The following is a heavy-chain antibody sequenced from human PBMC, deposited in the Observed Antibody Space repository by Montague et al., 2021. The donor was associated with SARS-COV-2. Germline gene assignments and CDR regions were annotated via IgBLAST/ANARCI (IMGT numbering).Heavy chain of an antibody. V-gene: IGHV4-39*07. Sequence: IYYSVSTYYNASLKSRVIISVDTSKNQFSLNLSSVTAADTAVYYGARVEAQQLAHSGGQGTLVTVSS. CDR2: IYYSVST. J-gene: IGHJ5*01. D-gene: IGHD6-13*01. CDR3: ARVEAQQLAHS.